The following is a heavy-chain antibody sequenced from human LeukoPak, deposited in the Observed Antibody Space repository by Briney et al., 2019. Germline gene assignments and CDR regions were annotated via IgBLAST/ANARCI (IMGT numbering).Heavy chain of an antibody. D-gene: IGHD4-23*01. CDR2: IYYSGTT. Sequence: SETLSLTCTVASGSINGYFWSWIRQPPGKGLEWIGYIYYSGTTFYNPSLKSRVTMSADTSKNQFSLKLTSVTAADTAVYYCARHYYGGSGAFDIWGQGTMVTVSS. CDR3: ARHYYGGSGAFDI. J-gene: IGHJ3*02. V-gene: IGHV4-59*08. CDR1: SGSINGYF.